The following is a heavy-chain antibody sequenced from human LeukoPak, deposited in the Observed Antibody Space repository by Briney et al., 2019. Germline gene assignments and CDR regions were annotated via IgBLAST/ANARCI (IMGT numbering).Heavy chain of an antibody. J-gene: IGHJ4*02. Sequence: SETLSLTCTVSGGSISSYYWSWIRQPPGKGLEWIGYIYYSGSTNYNPSLKSRVTISVDTSKNQFSLKLSSVTAADTAAYYCASLTTGTTSSYYFDYWGQGTLVTVSS. CDR3: ASLTTGTTSSYYFDY. CDR1: GGSISSYY. CDR2: IYYSGST. D-gene: IGHD1-1*01. V-gene: IGHV4-59*01.